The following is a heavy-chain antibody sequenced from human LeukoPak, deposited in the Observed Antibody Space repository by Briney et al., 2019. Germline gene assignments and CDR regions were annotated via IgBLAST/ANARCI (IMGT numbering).Heavy chain of an antibody. CDR3: ARGYTSGLRLFDP. CDR1: GGSISSGGYY. CDR2: IYYSGST. D-gene: IGHD6-25*01. V-gene: IGHV4-31*03. Sequence: PSETLSLTCTVSGGSISSGGYYWSWIRQHPGKGLEWIGYIYYSGSTYYNPSLKSRVIISVDTSKNQFSLKLSSVTAADTAVYYCARGYTSGLRLFDPWGQGTLVTVSS. J-gene: IGHJ5*02.